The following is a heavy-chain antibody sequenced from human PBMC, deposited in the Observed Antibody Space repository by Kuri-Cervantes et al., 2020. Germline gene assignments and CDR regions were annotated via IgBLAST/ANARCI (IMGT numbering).Heavy chain of an antibody. CDR2: IYTSGIT. CDR3: ARQEYYYDTRGYYKGPLLDY. J-gene: IGHJ4*02. V-gene: IGHV4-4*07. D-gene: IGHD3-22*01. Sequence: GSLRLSCTVSGDSIRSYYWGWVRQPAGKGLEWIGRIYTSGITNYNPSLKSRVTISIDKSNNQFSLRLNSVTAADTAVYYCARQEYYYDTRGYYKGPLLDYWGQGIPVTVSS. CDR1: GDSIRSYY.